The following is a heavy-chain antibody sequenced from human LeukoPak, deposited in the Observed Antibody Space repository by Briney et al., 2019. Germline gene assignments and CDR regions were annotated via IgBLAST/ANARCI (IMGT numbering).Heavy chain of an antibody. Sequence: ASVKVSCKASGYTFTGYYMHWVRQAPGQGLEWMGWINPNSGGTNYAQKFQGRVTMTRDTSISTAYMERSRLRSDDTAVCYCARARRGFSNPDKRTPIDYWGQGTLVTVSS. V-gene: IGHV1-2*02. D-gene: IGHD1-14*01. CDR2: INPNSGGT. CDR1: GYTFTGYY. CDR3: ARARRGFSNPDKRTPIDY. J-gene: IGHJ4*02.